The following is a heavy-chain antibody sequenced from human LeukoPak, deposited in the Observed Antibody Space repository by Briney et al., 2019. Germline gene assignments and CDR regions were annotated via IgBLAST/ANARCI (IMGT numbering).Heavy chain of an antibody. Sequence: SVKVSCKASGVTFSSYAISWVRQAPGQGLEWMGRIIPIFGTANYAQKFQGRVTITTDESTSTAYMELSSLRSEDTAVYYCARDRNNLAIDVWGKGTTVTVSS. CDR1: GVTFSSYA. CDR3: ARDRNNLAIDV. J-gene: IGHJ6*04. CDR2: IIPIFGTA. D-gene: IGHD3-16*01. V-gene: IGHV1-69*05.